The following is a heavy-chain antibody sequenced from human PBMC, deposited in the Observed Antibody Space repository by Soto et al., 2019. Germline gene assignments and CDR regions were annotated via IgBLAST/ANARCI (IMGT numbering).Heavy chain of an antibody. D-gene: IGHD1-26*01. Sequence: VASVKVSCKASGGTFSSYAISWVRQAPGQGLEWMGGIIPIFGTANYAQKFQGRVTITADEPTSTAYMELSSLRSEDTAVYYCASDGGDYTLNYGMDVWGQGTTVTVSS. CDR1: GGTFSSYA. J-gene: IGHJ6*02. CDR3: ASDGGDYTLNYGMDV. V-gene: IGHV1-69*13. CDR2: IIPIFGTA.